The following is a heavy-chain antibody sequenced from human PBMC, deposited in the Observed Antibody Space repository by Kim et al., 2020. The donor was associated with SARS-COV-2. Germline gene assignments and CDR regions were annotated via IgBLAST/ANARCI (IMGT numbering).Heavy chain of an antibody. V-gene: IGHV3-30*04. CDR3: ARGALGAYFDY. Sequence: GGSLRLSCAASGFTFSSYAMHWVRQAPGKGLEWVAVISYDGSNKYYADSVKGRFTISRDNSKNTLYLQMNSLRAEDTAVYYCARGALGAYFDYWGQGTLVTVSS. CDR2: ISYDGSNK. D-gene: IGHD3-16*01. CDR1: GFTFSSYA. J-gene: IGHJ4*02.